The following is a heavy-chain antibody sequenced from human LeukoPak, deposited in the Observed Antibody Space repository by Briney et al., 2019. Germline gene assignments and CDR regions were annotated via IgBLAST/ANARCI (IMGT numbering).Heavy chain of an antibody. CDR1: GFTFSSYA. J-gene: IGHJ4*02. CDR3: AKDREGLSSGYDLEYFDY. D-gene: IGHD5-12*01. V-gene: IGHV3-23*01. Sequence: PGGSLRLSCEASGFTFSSYAMNWVRQAPGKGLEWVSAISGGGGTTYYADSVKGRFTISRDNSKYTLFLQMNSLRAEDTAVYYCAKDREGLSSGYDLEYFDYWGQGTLVTVSS. CDR2: ISGGGGTT.